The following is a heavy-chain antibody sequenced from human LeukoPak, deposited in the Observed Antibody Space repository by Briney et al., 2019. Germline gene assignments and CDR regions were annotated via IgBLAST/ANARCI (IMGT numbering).Heavy chain of an antibody. D-gene: IGHD2/OR15-2a*01. CDR2: ISGSGGNT. J-gene: IGHJ6*03. CDR1: GFTFRSYA. CDR3: AKTTSSYYYYMDV. Sequence: GGSPRLSCAASGFTFRSYAMSWVRQAPGKGLEWVSIISGSGGNTYYADSVKGRFTISRDNSKNTLYLQMNSLRAEDTAVYYCAKTTSSYYYYMDVWGKGTTVTVSS. V-gene: IGHV3-23*01.